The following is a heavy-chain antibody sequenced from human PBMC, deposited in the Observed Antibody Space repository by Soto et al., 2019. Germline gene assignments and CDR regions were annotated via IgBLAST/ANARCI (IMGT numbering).Heavy chain of an antibody. CDR2: INAGNGNT. D-gene: IGHD1-26*01. V-gene: IGHV1-3*01. CDR1: GYTFTSYA. J-gene: IGHJ2*01. CDR3: ARGGSLYWYFDL. Sequence: QAQLVQSGAEVKKPGASVKVSCKASGYTFTSYAMLWVRQAPGQRLEWMGWINAGNGNTKYSQKFQGRVTITRDTSASTAYMELSSLRSEDTAVYYCARGGSLYWYFDLWGRGTLVTVSS.